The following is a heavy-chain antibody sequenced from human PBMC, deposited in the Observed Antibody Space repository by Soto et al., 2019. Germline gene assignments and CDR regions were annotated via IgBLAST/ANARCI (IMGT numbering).Heavy chain of an antibody. Sequence: QVQLQESGPGLVRPSQTLSLSCTVAGGSISNSANHWSWIRQHPGEGLEWIGYIYYRGGTYYRPSLKGRVTMSIDASKNQFSLKLSSVTAADTAVYYCAKGVRAVPNWVDPWGQGTLVTVSS. CDR1: GGSISNSANH. CDR2: IYYRGGT. CDR3: AKGVRAVPNWVDP. D-gene: IGHD3-10*01. V-gene: IGHV4-31*03. J-gene: IGHJ5*02.